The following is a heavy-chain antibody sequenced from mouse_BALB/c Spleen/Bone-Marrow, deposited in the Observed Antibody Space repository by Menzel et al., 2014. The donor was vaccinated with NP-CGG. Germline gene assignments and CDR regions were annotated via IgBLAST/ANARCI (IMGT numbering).Heavy chain of an antibody. CDR2: INPSTGYT. D-gene: IGHD2-4*01. Sequence: VQLQQSGAELAKPGASVKMSCKASGYTFTSYWMHWVKQRPGQGLEWIGYINPSTGYTEYNQKFKDKATLTAVKSSTTAYMQLRSLTSEGSAVYYCARDDYGAIAYWGQGTLVTVSA. CDR1: GYTFTSYW. V-gene: IGHV1-7*01. J-gene: IGHJ3*01. CDR3: ARDDYGAIAY.